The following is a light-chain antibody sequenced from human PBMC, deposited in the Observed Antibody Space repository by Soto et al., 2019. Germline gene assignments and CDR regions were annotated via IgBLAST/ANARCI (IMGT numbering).Light chain of an antibody. CDR2: AAS. Sequence: DIQMTQSPSSVSASVGDRVTFTCRASHGISSCLAWYQQKPGKAPKLLIYAASSLQSGVPSRFSGSGSGTDFTLTISSLQAEDFATYYCQQSNSFPLTFGRGTKVEIK. CDR3: QQSNSFPLT. CDR1: HGISSC. J-gene: IGKJ4*01. V-gene: IGKV1-12*01.